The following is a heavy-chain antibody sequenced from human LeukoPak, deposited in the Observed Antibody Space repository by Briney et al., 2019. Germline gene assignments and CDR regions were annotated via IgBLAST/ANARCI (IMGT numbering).Heavy chain of an antibody. CDR3: ARMFSFPYDAFDI. CDR1: GGSISSSSYY. CDR2: IYYSGST. Sequence: PSETLSLTCTVSGGSISSSSYYWGWIRQPPGKGLEWIGSIYYSGSTYYNPSLKSRVTISVDTSKNQFSLKLSSVTAADTAVYYCARMFSFPYDAFDIWGQGTMATVSS. V-gene: IGHV4-39*01. D-gene: IGHD3-10*02. J-gene: IGHJ3*02.